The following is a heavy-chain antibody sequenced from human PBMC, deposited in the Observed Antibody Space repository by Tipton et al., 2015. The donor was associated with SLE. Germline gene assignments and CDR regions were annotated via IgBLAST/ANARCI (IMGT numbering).Heavy chain of an antibody. CDR1: GFTFSRYW. D-gene: IGHD2-2*01. V-gene: IGHV3-74*01. CDR2: INGDGSST. CDR3: ARKVVVPGAIRDYFGMDV. J-gene: IGHJ6*02. Sequence: GSLRLSCAASGFTFSRYWMHWVRQAPGKGLVWVSHINGDGSSTSYADSVKGRFTISRDNAKNTLYLQMNSPRVEDTAVYYCARKVVVPGAIRDYFGMDVWGQGTTVTVSS.